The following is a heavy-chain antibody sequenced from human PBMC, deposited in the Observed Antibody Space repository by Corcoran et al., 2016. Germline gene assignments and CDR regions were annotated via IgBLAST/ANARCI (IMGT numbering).Heavy chain of an antibody. V-gene: IGHV3-53*01. CDR3: ARDAWGVKVYYGMDV. Sequence: EVQLVESGGGLIQPGGSLRLSCAASGFTVSSNYMSWVRQAPGKGLEWVSVIYSGGSTYYADSVKGRFTISRDNSKNTLYLQMNSLRAEDTAVYYCARDAWGVKVYYGMDVWGQGTTVTVSS. CDR1: GFTVSSNY. D-gene: IGHD3-10*01. J-gene: IGHJ6*02. CDR2: IYSGGST.